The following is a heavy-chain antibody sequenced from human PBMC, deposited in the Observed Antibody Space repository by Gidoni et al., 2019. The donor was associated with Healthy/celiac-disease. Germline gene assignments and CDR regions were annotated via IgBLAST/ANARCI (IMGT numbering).Heavy chain of an antibody. CDR3: ASRPGYSYGYGLDY. CDR2: IYYSGST. J-gene: IGHJ4*02. Sequence: QVQLQESRPGLVKPSHTLSFTCTVSGGSISSGDYYWSWSRQPPGKGLEWIGYIYYSGSTYYNPSLKSRVTISVDTSKNQFSLKLSSVTAADTAVYYCASRPGYSYGYGLDYWGQGTLVTVSS. CDR1: GGSISSGDYY. D-gene: IGHD5-18*01. V-gene: IGHV4-30-4*08.